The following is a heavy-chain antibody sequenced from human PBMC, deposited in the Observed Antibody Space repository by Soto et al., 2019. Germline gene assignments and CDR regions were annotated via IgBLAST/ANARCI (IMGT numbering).Heavy chain of an antibody. D-gene: IGHD6-6*01. J-gene: IGHJ4*02. Sequence: EVQLVESGGGLVQPGGSLRLSCAASGFTFSSYEMNWVRQAPGKGLEWVSYISSSGSTIYYADSVKGRFTISRDNAKNSLYLQMNSLRAEDTAVYYCARESSARPRSYFDYWGQGTLVTVSS. V-gene: IGHV3-48*03. CDR3: ARESSARPRSYFDY. CDR2: ISSSGSTI. CDR1: GFTFSSYE.